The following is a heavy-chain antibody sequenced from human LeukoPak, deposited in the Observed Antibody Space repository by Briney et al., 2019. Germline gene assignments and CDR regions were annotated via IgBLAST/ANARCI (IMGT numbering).Heavy chain of an antibody. V-gene: IGHV3-9*01. CDR1: GFTFDDYA. CDR2: ISWNSGSI. D-gene: IGHD3-10*01. J-gene: IGHJ4*02. CDR3: AKDMGGLWFGELLVSPFDY. Sequence: GGSLRLSCAASGFTFDDYAMHWVRQAPGKGLEWVSGISWNSGSIGYADSVKGRFTISRDNAKNSLYLQMNSLRAEDTALYYCAKDMGGLWFGELLVSPFDYWGQGTLVTVSS.